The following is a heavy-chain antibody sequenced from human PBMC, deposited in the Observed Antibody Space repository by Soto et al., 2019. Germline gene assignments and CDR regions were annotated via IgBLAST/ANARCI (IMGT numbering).Heavy chain of an antibody. V-gene: IGHV4-31*03. J-gene: IGHJ2*01. CDR3: AREYGGNSDYWYFDL. Sequence: QVQLQESGPGLVKPSQTLSLTCTVSGGSISSGGYYWSWIRQHPGKGLEWIGYIYYSGSTYYNPSLKSRVTISVDTSKNQFALKLSSVTAADTAVYYCAREYGGNSDYWYFDLWGRGTLVTVSS. CDR2: IYYSGST. D-gene: IGHD2-21*02. CDR1: GGSISSGGYY.